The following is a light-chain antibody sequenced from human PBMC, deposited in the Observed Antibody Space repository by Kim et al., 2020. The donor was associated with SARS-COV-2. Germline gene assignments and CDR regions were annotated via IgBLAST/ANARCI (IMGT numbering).Light chain of an antibody. CDR2: SNN. V-gene: IGLV1-44*01. Sequence: PGQRVTISCSGTSSNIGSNSVNWYQQLPGTAPKLLIYSNNQRPSGVPDRFSGSKSGTSASLAISGLQSEDEADYYCATWDDSSYVFGTGTKVTVL. CDR1: SSNIGSNS. CDR3: ATWDDSSYV. J-gene: IGLJ1*01.